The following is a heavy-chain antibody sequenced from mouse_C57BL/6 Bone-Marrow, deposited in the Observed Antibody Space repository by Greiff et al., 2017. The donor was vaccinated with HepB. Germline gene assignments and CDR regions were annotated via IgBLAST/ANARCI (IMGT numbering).Heavy chain of an antibody. CDR2: IDPENGDT. CDR1: GFNIKDDY. Sequence: VQLQQSGAELVRPGASVKLSCTASGFNIKDDYMHWVKQRPEQGLEWIGWIDPENGDTEYASKFQGKATITADTSSNTAYLQLSSLTSEDTAVYYGTLSRRGNAMDYWGQGTSVTVSS. V-gene: IGHV14-4*01. J-gene: IGHJ4*01. D-gene: IGHD6-1*01. CDR3: TLSRRGNAMDY.